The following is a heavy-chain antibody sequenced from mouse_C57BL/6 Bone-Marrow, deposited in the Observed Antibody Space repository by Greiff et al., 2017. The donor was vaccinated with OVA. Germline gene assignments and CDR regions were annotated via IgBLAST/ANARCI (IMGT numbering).Heavy chain of an antibody. CDR2: ISDGGSYT. J-gene: IGHJ3*01. V-gene: IGHV5-4*01. CDR1: GFTFSSYA. Sequence: EVQGVESGGGLVKPGGSLKLSCAASGFTFSSYAMSWVRQTPEKRLEWVATISDGGSYTYYPDNVKGRFTISRDNAKNNLYLQMSHLKSEDTAMYYCARGATVAWGQGTLVTVSA. CDR3: ARGATVA. D-gene: IGHD1-1*01.